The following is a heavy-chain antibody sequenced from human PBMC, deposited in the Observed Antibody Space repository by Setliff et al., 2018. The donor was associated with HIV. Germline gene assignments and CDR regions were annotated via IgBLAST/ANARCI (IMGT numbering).Heavy chain of an antibody. CDR2: IDPNTGDT. Sequence: GASVKVSCKTSGYTFTGHFLHWVRQAPGQGLEWMGYIDPNTGDTNYAQEFQGRVTFSTDTSVSTAYVELERLSSDDTAIYYCVKADVLLCDFWGPGTLVTVSS. V-gene: IGHV1-2*02. D-gene: IGHD3-16*01. J-gene: IGHJ4*02. CDR3: VKADVLLCDF. CDR1: GYTFTGHF.